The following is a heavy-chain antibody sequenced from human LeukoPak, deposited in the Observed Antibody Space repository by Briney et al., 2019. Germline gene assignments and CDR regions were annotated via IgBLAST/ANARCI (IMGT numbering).Heavy chain of an antibody. J-gene: IGHJ6*02. V-gene: IGHV3-21*01. CDR3: ARTSSGPYYYYYGMDV. Sequence: GGSLRLSCAASGFTFSSYSMNWVRQAPGKGLEWVSSISSSSSYIYYADSVKGRFTISRDNAKNSLYLQMNSLRAEGTAVYYCARTSSGPYYYYYGMDVWGQGTTVTVSS. CDR2: ISSSSSYI. D-gene: IGHD3-22*01. CDR1: GFTFSSYS.